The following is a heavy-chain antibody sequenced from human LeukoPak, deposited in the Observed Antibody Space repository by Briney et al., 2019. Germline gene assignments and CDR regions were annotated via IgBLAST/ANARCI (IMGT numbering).Heavy chain of an antibody. V-gene: IGHV4-4*07. D-gene: IGHD3-22*01. CDR2: IHSTGST. J-gene: IGHJ4*02. CDR1: GGSIRSNY. CDR3: AGGSNGYYYPFGY. Sequence: SDTLSLTCTVSGGSIRSNYWSWIRQPAGKGLEWIGRIHSTGSTNYNPSLKSRVSISLDESKNQFSVKLTSVTAADTAVYYCAGGSNGYYYPFGYWGQGALVTVSS.